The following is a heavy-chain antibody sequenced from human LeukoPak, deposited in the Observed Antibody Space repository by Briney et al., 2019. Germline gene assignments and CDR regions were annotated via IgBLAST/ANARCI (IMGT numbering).Heavy chain of an antibody. CDR2: IKQNGSEI. D-gene: IGHD5-24*01. V-gene: IGHV3-7*01. J-gene: IGHJ6*02. Sequence: GGSLRLSCATSGFTFSRYWMSWVRQAPGKGLEWVANIKQNGSEITYVDSVEGRFTISRDNAQNSLYLEMNSLRAEDTALYYCATSRVPWGLDVWGQGTTVTVSS. CDR3: ATSRVPWGLDV. CDR1: GFTFSRYW.